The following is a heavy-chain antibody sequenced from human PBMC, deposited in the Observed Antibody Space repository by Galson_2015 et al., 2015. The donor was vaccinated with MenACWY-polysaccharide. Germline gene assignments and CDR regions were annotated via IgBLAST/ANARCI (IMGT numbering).Heavy chain of an antibody. CDR3: AKIQYCSSTSCPGRGRAAFDI. V-gene: IGHV3-9*01. CDR2: ISWNSGSI. CDR1: GFTFDDYA. D-gene: IGHD2-2*01. Sequence: SLRLSCAASGFTFDDYAMHWVRQAPGKGLEWVSGISWNSGSIGYADSVKGRFTISRDNAKNSLYLQMNSLRAEDTALYYCAKIQYCSSTSCPGRGRAAFDIWGQGTMVTVSS. J-gene: IGHJ3*02.